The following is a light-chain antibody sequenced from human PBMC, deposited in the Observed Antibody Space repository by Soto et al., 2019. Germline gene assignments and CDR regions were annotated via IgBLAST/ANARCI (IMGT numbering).Light chain of an antibody. CDR1: QSLSNSF. J-gene: IGKJ4*01. CDR3: QQYGRFPLS. Sequence: EILLTQSPGTLSLSPGDRATLSCRASQSLSNSFLAWYQQKPGQTPRLLISGASIRATDIPDRFSGSGSGTEFTLTISRLEPEDFAVYFCQQYGRFPLSFGGGTKVEIK. V-gene: IGKV3-20*01. CDR2: GAS.